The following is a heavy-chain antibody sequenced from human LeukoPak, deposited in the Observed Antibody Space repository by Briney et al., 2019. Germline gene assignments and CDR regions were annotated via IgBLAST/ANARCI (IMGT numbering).Heavy chain of an antibody. CDR1: GGSISSYY. CDR2: IYYSGST. J-gene: IGHJ4*02. D-gene: IGHD4-17*01. V-gene: IGHV4-59*01. Sequence: SETLSLTCTVAGGSISSYYWSWIRQPSGKGLEWIWYIYYSGSTNYNPSLKSRVTISVDTSKNQFSLKLSSVTAADTAVYYCARGSADYDPPDYWGQGTLVTVSS. CDR3: ARGSADYDPPDY.